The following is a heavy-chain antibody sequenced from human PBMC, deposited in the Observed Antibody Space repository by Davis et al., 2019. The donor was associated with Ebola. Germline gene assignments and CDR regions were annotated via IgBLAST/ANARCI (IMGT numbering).Heavy chain of an antibody. D-gene: IGHD1-1*01. J-gene: IGHJ4*02. V-gene: IGHV3-66*01. CDR1: GFTVSDNY. Sequence: GESLKISCAASGFTVSDNYMSWVRQAPGKGLEWVSSIFSGGKIFYADSVKGRFSISRDPSKNMLYLQMSSLRVEDTGVYYCADVGTGSAYWGQGTLVTVSS. CDR2: IFSGGKI. CDR3: ADVGTGSAY.